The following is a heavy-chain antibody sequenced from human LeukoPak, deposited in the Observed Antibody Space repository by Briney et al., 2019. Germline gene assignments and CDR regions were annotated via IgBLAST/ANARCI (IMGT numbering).Heavy chain of an antibody. D-gene: IGHD3-22*01. CDR2: IYYSGST. Sequence: SETLSLTCTVSGGSISSGDYYWSWIRQPPGKGLEWIGYIYYSGSTYYNPSLESRVTISVDTSENQFSLKLSSVTAADTAVFYCARDPHYYDSSGFAFDIWGQGTMVTVSS. V-gene: IGHV4-30-4*08. J-gene: IGHJ3*02. CDR3: ARDPHYYDSSGFAFDI. CDR1: GGSISSGDYY.